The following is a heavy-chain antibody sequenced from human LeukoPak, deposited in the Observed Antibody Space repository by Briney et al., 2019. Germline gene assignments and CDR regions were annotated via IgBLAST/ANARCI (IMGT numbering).Heavy chain of an antibody. CDR1: RGSFSGFF. J-gene: IGHJ2*01. D-gene: IGHD1-26*01. V-gene: IGHV4-34*01. CDR3: ARGSWDLYGSGPHWYSDL. Sequence: SETLSLTCAVYRGSFSGFFWTWVRQPPGKGLEWIGDIPPRGSPNYNSSLKSRISMSLDSSRDQFSLKLSLVTAADTAVYYCARGSWDLYGSGPHWYSDLWGPGTLVTVSS. CDR2: IPPRGSP.